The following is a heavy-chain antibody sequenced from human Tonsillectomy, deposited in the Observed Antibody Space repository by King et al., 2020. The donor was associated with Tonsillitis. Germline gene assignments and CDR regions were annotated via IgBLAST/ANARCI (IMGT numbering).Heavy chain of an antibody. J-gene: IGHJ6*03. V-gene: IGHV4-34*01. D-gene: IGHD3-3*01. Sequence: VQLQQWGARLLKPSETMSLTCAVYGGSFSGYYWTWIRQPPGKGLEWIGEINHSGITNYNPSLKSRVTISVDTSKNQFSLTLSSVNAADTAVYYCARGGGTIFGVIVAASYYYYMDVWGKGTTVTVSS. CDR2: INHSGIT. CDR3: ARGGGTIFGVIVAASYYYYMDV. CDR1: GGSFSGYY.